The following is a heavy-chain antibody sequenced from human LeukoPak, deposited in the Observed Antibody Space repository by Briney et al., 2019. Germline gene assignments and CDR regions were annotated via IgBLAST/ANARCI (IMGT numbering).Heavy chain of an antibody. Sequence: SETLSLTCTVSGYSISSGYYWGWIRQPPGKGLEWIGSIYYSGSTYYSPSLQSRVTISVDTSKNQFSLKLNSVTAAGTAVYYCASFYCSGGSCYQYFSYYYMDVWGKGTTVTISS. CDR1: GYSISSGYY. V-gene: IGHV4-38-2*02. J-gene: IGHJ6*03. CDR2: IYYSGST. D-gene: IGHD2-15*01. CDR3: ASFYCSGGSCYQYFSYYYMDV.